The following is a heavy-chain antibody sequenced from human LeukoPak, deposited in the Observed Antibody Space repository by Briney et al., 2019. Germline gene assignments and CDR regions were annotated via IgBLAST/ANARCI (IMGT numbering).Heavy chain of an antibody. CDR2: INAKSGGT. CDR1: GYTFTPYY. D-gene: IGHD3-3*01. J-gene: IGHJ6*02. V-gene: IGHV1-2*02. Sequence: ASVTVSCSPSGYTFTPYYMHWVRQAPGQGLEGMGWINAKSGGTNYAQKFQGRVTMTRDTTISTVYMELSSLRSDDTAVYYCARDNDVGGGAFYGMDVWGQGTTVTVSS. CDR3: ARDNDVGGGAFYGMDV.